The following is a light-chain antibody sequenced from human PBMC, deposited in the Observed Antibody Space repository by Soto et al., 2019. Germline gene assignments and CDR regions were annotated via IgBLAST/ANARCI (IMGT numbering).Light chain of an antibody. CDR2: SNN. CDR3: AAWDDSLNGYV. CDR1: SSNIGSNT. J-gene: IGLJ1*01. Sequence: QSVLTQPPSASGTPGQRVTISCSGSSSNIGSNTVNWYQQLPGTAPKLLIYSNNQRPSGCPDRCSGSKAGTSASLAISGLQSEDEDDYYCAAWDDSLNGYVFGTGTKLTVL. V-gene: IGLV1-44*01.